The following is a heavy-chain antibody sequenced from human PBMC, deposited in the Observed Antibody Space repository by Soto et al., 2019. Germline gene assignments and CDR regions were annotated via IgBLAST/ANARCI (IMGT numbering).Heavy chain of an antibody. CDR3: TKDPPRDYYYDSSGYPDAFDI. Sequence: EVQLVESGGGLVKPGGSLRLSCAASGFTFSNAWMSWVRQAPGKGLEWVGRIKSKTDGGTTDYAAPVKGRFTISRDDSKNTLYLQINSLKTEDTAVYYCTKDPPRDYYYDSSGYPDAFDIWGQGTMVTVSS. J-gene: IGHJ3*02. V-gene: IGHV3-15*01. D-gene: IGHD3-22*01. CDR1: GFTFSNAW. CDR2: IKSKTDGGTT.